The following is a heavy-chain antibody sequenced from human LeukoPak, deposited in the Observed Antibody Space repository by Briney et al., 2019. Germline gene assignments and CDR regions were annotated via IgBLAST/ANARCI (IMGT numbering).Heavy chain of an antibody. D-gene: IGHD6-13*01. CDR3: ARGVEIAAAWFDP. V-gene: IGHV1-2*02. CDR1: GYTFTGYY. J-gene: IGHJ5*02. CDR2: INPNSGGT. Sequence: GASVKVSCKASGYTFTGYYMHWVRQAPGQGLEWMGWINPNSGGTNYAQKFQGRVTMTRDTSISTAYMELSRLRSDDTAVYYCARGVEIAAAWFDPWGQGTLVTVSS.